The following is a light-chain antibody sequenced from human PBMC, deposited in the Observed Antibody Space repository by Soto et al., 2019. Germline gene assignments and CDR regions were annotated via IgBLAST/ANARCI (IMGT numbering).Light chain of an antibody. CDR1: QSVSSY. Sequence: EIVLTQSPATLSLSPGERATFSCRASQSVSSYLAWLQQKPGQAPRLLIYDASHRATGIAARFSGSGSQTDFTLTISSLEPEDFAVYYCQQHTNWPPSISFGPGTRLEIK. CDR2: DAS. J-gene: IGKJ5*01. CDR3: QQHTNWPPSIS. V-gene: IGKV3-11*01.